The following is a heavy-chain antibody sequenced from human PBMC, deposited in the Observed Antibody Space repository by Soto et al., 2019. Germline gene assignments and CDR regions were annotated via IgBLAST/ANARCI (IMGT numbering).Heavy chain of an antibody. CDR1: GYTFTSYG. J-gene: IGHJ4*02. CDR2: ISAYNGNT. V-gene: IGHV1-18*01. CDR3: ARDAQGVFLHY. D-gene: IGHD3-16*01. Sequence: QVQLVQSGAEVKKPGASVKVSCKASGYTFTSYGISWVRQAPGQGLEWMGWISAYNGNTNYAQTPQGRVTMTTDTSTSTAYLGLSRPRSDAPAVYYCARDAQGVFLHYWGQGTLVTVSS.